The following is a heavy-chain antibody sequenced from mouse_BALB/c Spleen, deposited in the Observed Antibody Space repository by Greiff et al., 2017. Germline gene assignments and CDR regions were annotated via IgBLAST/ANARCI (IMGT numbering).Heavy chain of an antibody. CDR1: GYAFSSSW. Sequence: VQLQQSGPELVKPGASVKISCKASGYAFSSSWMNWVKQRPGQGLEWIGRIYPGSGSTNYDEKFKSKATLTVDTSSSTAYMQLSSLTSEDSAVYYCTRGSTRDYAMDYWGQGTSVTVSS. CDR2: IYPGSGST. J-gene: IGHJ4*01. D-gene: IGHD2-1*01. V-gene: IGHV1-82*01. CDR3: TRGSTRDYAMDY.